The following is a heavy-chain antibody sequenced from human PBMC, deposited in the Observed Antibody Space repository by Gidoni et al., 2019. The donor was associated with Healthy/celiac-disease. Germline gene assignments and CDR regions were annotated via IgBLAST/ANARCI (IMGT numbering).Heavy chain of an antibody. CDR3: AKLPEQTPYYFDY. D-gene: IGHD1-1*01. CDR2: ISGSGGST. CDR1: GFTFSSYA. V-gene: IGHV3-23*01. J-gene: IGHJ4*02. Sequence: EVQLLESGGGLVQPGGSLRLSCAASGFTFSSYAMSWVRQAPGKGLEWVSAISGSGGSTYYADSGKGRFTISRDNSKNTLYLQMNSLRAEDTAVYYCAKLPEQTPYYFDYWGQGTLVTVSS.